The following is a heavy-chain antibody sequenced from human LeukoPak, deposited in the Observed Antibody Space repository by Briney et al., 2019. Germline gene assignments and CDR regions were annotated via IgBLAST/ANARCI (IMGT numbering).Heavy chain of an antibody. V-gene: IGHV3-30*18. CDR1: GFTFSSYG. CDR3: AKDLGRGTMIVVVITTVAFDI. Sequence: PGRSLRLSCAASGFTFSSYGMHWVRQAPGKGLEWVAVISYDGSNKYYADSVKGRFTISRDNSKNTLYLQMNSLRAEDTAVYYCAKDLGRGTMIVVVITTVAFDIWGQGTMVTVSS. D-gene: IGHD3-22*01. CDR2: ISYDGSNK. J-gene: IGHJ3*02.